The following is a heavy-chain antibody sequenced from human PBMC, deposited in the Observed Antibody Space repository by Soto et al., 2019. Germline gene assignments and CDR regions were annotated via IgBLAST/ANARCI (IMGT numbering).Heavy chain of an antibody. CDR3: AKDRYSSSSWGFGY. J-gene: IGHJ4*02. CDR1: GFTFDDYA. CDR2: ISWNSGSI. V-gene: IGHV3-9*01. D-gene: IGHD6-6*01. Sequence: EVQLVESGGGLVQPGRSLRLSCAASGFTFDDYAMHWVRQAPGKGLEWVSGISWNSGSIGYADSVKGRFTISRDNAKNSLYLQMNSLRAEDTALYYCAKDRYSSSSWGFGYWGQGTLVTVSS.